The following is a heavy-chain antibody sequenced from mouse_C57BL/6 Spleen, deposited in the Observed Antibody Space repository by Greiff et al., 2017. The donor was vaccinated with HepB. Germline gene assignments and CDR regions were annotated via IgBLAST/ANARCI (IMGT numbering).Heavy chain of an antibody. Sequence: QVQLKESGPELVKPGASVKISCKASGYAFSSSWMNWVKQRPGKGLEWIGRIYPGDGDTNYNGKFKGKATLTADKSSSTAYMQLSSLTSEDSAVYFCARLWSTGPMDYWGQGTSVTVSS. J-gene: IGHJ4*01. D-gene: IGHD1-1*02. V-gene: IGHV1-82*01. CDR2: IYPGDGDT. CDR3: ARLWSTGPMDY. CDR1: GYAFSSSW.